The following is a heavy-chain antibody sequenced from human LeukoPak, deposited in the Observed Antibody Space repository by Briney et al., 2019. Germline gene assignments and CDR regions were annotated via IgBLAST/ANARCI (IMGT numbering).Heavy chain of an antibody. Sequence: SVKVSCKASGGTFSSYAISWVRQAPGQGLEWMGRIIPIFGIANYAQKFQGRVTITADKSTSTAYMELSSLRSEDMAVYYCAVVTSLGGFDYWGQGTLVTVSS. V-gene: IGHV1-69*04. J-gene: IGHJ4*02. CDR3: AVVTSLGGFDY. CDR2: IIPIFGIA. CDR1: GGTFSSYA. D-gene: IGHD2-21*02.